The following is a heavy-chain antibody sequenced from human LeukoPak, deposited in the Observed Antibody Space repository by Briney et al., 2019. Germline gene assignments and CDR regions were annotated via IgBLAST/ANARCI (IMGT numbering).Heavy chain of an antibody. CDR2: INHSGST. J-gene: IGHJ6*03. V-gene: IGHV4-34*01. Sequence: NASETLSLTCAVYGGSFSGYYWSWIRQPPGKGLEWIGEINHSGSTNYNPSLKSRVTISVDTSKNQFSLKLSSVTAADTAVYYCARRLLWHYYMDVWGKGTTVTISS. CDR3: ARRLLWHYYMDV. CDR1: GGSFSGYY. D-gene: IGHD3-10*01.